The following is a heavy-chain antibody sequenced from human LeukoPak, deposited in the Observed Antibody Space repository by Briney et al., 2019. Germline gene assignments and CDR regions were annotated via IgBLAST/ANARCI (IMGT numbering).Heavy chain of an antibody. J-gene: IGHJ4*02. CDR2: IYTSGST. V-gene: IGHV4-61*02. D-gene: IGHD3-22*01. Sequence: SETLSLTCTVSGGSISSGGYYWSWIRQPAGKGLEWIGRIYTSGSTNYNPSLKSRVTISVDTSKNQFSLKLSSVTAADTAVYYCARVRRMIVDHWGQGTLVTVSS. CDR1: GGSISSGGYY. CDR3: ARVRRMIVDH.